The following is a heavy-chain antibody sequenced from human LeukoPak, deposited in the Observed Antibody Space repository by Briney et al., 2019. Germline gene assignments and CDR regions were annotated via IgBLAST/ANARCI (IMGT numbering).Heavy chain of an antibody. CDR2: ISGSGGST. J-gene: IGHJ3*02. Sequence: AISGSGGSTYYADSVKGRFTISRDNSKNTLYLQMNSLRAEDTAVYYCARVRESDYGDYYDAFDIWGQGTMVTASS. V-gene: IGHV3-23*01. CDR3: ARVRESDYGDYYDAFDI. D-gene: IGHD4-17*01.